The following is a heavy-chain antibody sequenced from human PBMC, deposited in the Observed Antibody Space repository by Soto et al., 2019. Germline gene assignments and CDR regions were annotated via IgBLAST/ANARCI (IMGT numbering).Heavy chain of an antibody. J-gene: IGHJ4*02. D-gene: IGHD6-19*01. CDR2: IKQDGSEK. Sequence: GGSLRLSCAASGFTFSSYWMSWVRQAPGKGLEWVANIKQDGSEKYYVDSVKGRFTISRDNAKNSLYLQMNSLRAEDTAVYYCARGSHSSGWDDPQYYFDYWGQGTLVTVSS. V-gene: IGHV3-7*01. CDR1: GFTFSSYW. CDR3: ARGSHSSGWDDPQYYFDY.